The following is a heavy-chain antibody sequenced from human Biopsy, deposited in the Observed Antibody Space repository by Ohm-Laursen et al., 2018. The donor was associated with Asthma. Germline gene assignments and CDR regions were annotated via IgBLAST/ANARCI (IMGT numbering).Heavy chain of an antibody. D-gene: IGHD2-2*01. V-gene: IGHV4-34*01. J-gene: IGHJ4*02. CDR1: GGSFSSNY. Sequence: SETLSLTCAVYGGSFSSNYWSWIRQTPGKGLEWLGDTHHSGYTNYNPSLSSRLPLSVDTSKNQFSLRLPSVTAADTAVYYCARHDHRWDTYADFWGQGTLVTVSS. CDR3: ARHDHRWDTYADF. CDR2: THHSGYT.